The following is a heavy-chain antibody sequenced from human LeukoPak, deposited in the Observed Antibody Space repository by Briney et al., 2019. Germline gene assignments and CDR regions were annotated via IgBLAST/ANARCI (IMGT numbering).Heavy chain of an antibody. CDR1: GGTFSRYA. Sequence: PSVKVSCKASGGTFSRYAISWVRQAPGQGLEWMGRIIPILGIANYAQKFQGRVTITADKSTSTAYMELSSLRSEDTAVYYCARAPMGSNWFDPWGQGTLVTVSS. D-gene: IGHD3-10*01. CDR2: IIPILGIA. V-gene: IGHV1-69*04. J-gene: IGHJ5*02. CDR3: ARAPMGSNWFDP.